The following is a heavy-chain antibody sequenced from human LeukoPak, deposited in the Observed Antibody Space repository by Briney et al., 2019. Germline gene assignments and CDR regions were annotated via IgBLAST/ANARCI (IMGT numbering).Heavy chain of an antibody. J-gene: IGHJ5*02. V-gene: IGHV4-34*01. CDR3: ARGWASNITIFGVVIRRPTYNWFDP. D-gene: IGHD3-3*01. CDR1: GGSFSGYY. CDR2: INLSGST. Sequence: SETLSLTCAVYGGSFSGYYWSWIRQLPGKGLEWIGEINLSGSTNYNPSLKSRVTISVDTSKNQFSLKLSSVTAADTAVYYCARGWASNITIFGVVIRRPTYNWFDPWGQGTLVTVSS.